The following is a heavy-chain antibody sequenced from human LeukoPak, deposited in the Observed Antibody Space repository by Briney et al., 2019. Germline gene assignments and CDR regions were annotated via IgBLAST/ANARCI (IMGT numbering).Heavy chain of an antibody. CDR1: GFTFSRYA. Sequence: GGSLRLSCAASGFTFSRYAMSWVRQAPGKGLEWVSAISGRGGSTYYADSVKGRFTISRDNAKNTLYLQMNSLRADDTAVYYCAGQLSSSSGWYMDYWGQGTLVTVSS. D-gene: IGHD6-19*01. J-gene: IGHJ4*02. CDR3: AGQLSSSSGWYMDY. V-gene: IGHV3-23*01. CDR2: ISGRGGST.